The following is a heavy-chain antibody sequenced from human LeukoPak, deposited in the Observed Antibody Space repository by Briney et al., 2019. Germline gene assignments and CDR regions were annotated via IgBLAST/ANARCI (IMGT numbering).Heavy chain of an antibody. Sequence: GGSLRLSCAASGFTFSSYEMNWVRQAPGKGLEWVSYISSSGSTIYYADSVKGRFTISRDNAKNSLYLQMNSLRAEDTAVYYCARVITIFGVVTHYFDYWGQGTLVTVSS. D-gene: IGHD3-3*01. J-gene: IGHJ4*02. CDR3: ARVITIFGVVTHYFDY. V-gene: IGHV3-48*03. CDR1: GFTFSSYE. CDR2: ISSSGSTI.